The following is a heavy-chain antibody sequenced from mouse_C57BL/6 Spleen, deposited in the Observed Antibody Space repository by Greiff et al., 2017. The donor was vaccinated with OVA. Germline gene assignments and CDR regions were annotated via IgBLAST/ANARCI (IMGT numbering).Heavy chain of an antibody. CDR3: TRSRLVYWYFDV. CDR2: IDPETGGT. CDR1: GYTFTDYE. J-gene: IGHJ1*03. V-gene: IGHV1-15*01. Sequence: QVQLQQSGAELVRPGASVTLSCKASGYTFTDYEMHWVKQTPVHGLEWIGAIDPETGGTAYNQKFKGKAILTADKSSSTAYMELRSLTSEDSAVYYCTRSRLVYWYFDVWGTGTTVTVSS. D-gene: IGHD1-1*02.